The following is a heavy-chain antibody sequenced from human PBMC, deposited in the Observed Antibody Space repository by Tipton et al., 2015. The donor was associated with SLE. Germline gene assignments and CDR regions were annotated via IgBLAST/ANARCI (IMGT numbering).Heavy chain of an antibody. CDR2: ISPSGST. J-gene: IGHJ6*02. V-gene: IGHV4-59*01. D-gene: IGHD3-16*01. CDR3: ARDPVIYAPYYYYGMDV. CDR1: GASISSYY. Sequence: TLSLTCTVSGASISSYYWSWIRQPPGKGLEWIGYISPSGSTNYNPSLKSRVTISVDTSNNQFSLKLSSVTAADTAVYYCARDPVIYAPYYYYGMDVWGQGTTVTVSS.